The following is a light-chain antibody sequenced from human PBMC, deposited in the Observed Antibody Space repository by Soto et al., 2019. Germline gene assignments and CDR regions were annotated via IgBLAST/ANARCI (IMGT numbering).Light chain of an antibody. CDR2: GAS. CDR3: QQYGSSPGT. J-gene: IGKJ1*01. CDR1: QSVSSNY. Sequence: EIVLTQSPGTLSLSPGERATLPCRASQSVSSNYLGWFQQKPGQAPRLLIFGASYRDTGIPDRFSGSGSGTDFTLTISRLEPEDFAMYYCQQYGSSPGTFGQGTKVEVK. V-gene: IGKV3-20*01.